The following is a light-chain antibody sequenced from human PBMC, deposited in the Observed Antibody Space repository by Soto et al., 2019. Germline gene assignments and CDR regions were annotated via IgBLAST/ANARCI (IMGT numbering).Light chain of an antibody. CDR1: QGISSY. J-gene: IGKJ1*01. V-gene: IGKV1-8*01. CDR3: QQYYSYPRM. Sequence: IQMTQSPSSVSASVGDRVTITCRASQGISSYLAWYQQKPGKAPKLLIYAASTLQSGVPSRFSGSGSGTDFTLTISCLQSEDFATYYCQQYYSYPRMFGQGTKVDI. CDR2: AAS.